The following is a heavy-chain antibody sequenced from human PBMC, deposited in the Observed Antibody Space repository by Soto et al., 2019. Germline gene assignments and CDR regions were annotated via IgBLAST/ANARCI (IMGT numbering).Heavy chain of an antibody. CDR1: GFTFSSYA. CDR2: ISGSGGST. D-gene: IGHD3-10*01. Sequence: GGSLRLSCAASGFTFSSYAMSWVRQAPGKGLEWVSAISGSGGSTYYADSVKGRFTISRDNSKNTLYLQMNSLRAEDTAVYYCAKGLEWFGEPTWGMDVWGQGTTVTVSS. J-gene: IGHJ6*02. CDR3: AKGLEWFGEPTWGMDV. V-gene: IGHV3-23*01.